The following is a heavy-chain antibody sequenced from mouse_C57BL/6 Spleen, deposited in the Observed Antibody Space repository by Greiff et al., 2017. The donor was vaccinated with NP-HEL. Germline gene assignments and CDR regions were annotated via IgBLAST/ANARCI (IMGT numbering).Heavy chain of an antibody. CDR1: GFTFSSYA. Sequence: EVKVVESGGGLVKPGGSLKLSCAASGFTFSSYAMSWVRQTPEKRLEWVATISDGGSYTYYPDNVKGRFTISRDNAKNNLYLQMSHLKSEDTAMYYCARDRDSNFHAMDYWGQGTSVTVSS. V-gene: IGHV5-4*01. D-gene: IGHD2-5*01. J-gene: IGHJ4*01. CDR2: ISDGGSYT. CDR3: ARDRDSNFHAMDY.